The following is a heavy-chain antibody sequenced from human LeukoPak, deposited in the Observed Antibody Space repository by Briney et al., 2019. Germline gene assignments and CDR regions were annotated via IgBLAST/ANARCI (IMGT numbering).Heavy chain of an antibody. J-gene: IGHJ6*03. Sequence: ASVKVSCKASGYTFTSYDINWVRQATGQGLEWMGWMNPNSGNTGYAQKFQGRVTITRNTSISTAYMELSSLRSEDTAVYYCAREGPGSHYDSSGYYYMDVWGKGATVTISS. CDR1: GYTFTSYD. CDR2: MNPNSGNT. CDR3: AREGPGSHYDSSGYYYMDV. D-gene: IGHD3-22*01. V-gene: IGHV1-8*03.